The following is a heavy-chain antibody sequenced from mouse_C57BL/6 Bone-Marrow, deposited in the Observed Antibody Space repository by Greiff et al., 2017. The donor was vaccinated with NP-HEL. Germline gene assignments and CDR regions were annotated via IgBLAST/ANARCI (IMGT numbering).Heavy chain of an antibody. CDR3: TTGDYGPYDAMDY. V-gene: IGHV14-4*01. J-gene: IGHJ4*01. CDR2: IDPENGDT. D-gene: IGHD1-2*01. CDR1: GFNIKDDY. Sequence: VQLQQSGAELVRPGASVKLSCTASGFNIKDDYMHWVKQRPEQGLEWIGWIDPENGDTEYASKFQGKATITADTSSNTAYLQLSSLTSEDTAVYYCTTGDYGPYDAMDYWGQGTSVTVSS.